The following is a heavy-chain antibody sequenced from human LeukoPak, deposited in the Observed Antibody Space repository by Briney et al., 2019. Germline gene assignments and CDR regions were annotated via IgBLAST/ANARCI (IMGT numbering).Heavy chain of an antibody. CDR1: GYTLTELS. CDR2: FDLEDGET. Sequence: ASVKVSCKVSGYTLTELSMHWVRQAPGKGLEWMGGFDLEDGETIYAQKFQGRVTMTEDTSTDTAYMELSSLRSEDTAVYYCATEPGYSYGFGYWGQGTLVTVSP. D-gene: IGHD5-18*01. J-gene: IGHJ4*02. CDR3: ATEPGYSYGFGY. V-gene: IGHV1-24*01.